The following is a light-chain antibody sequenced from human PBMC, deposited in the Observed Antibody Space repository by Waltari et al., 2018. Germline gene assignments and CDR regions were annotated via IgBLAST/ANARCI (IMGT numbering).Light chain of an antibody. V-gene: IGLV2-14*01. CDR2: EVT. CDR3: SSYSSISTVI. Sequence: QSALTQPASVSGSPGQSITISCTGTSSDIGGYNSVSWYQQHPGKAPKLMIYEVTYRPSGVSPRFAGPKSGTTASLTISGLQAEDEADYYCSSYSSISTVIFAAGTKLTVL. J-gene: IGLJ2*01. CDR1: SSDIGGYNS.